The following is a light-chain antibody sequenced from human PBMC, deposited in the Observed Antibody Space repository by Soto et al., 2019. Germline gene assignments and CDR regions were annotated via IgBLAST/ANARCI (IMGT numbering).Light chain of an antibody. CDR2: DTS. V-gene: IGLV7-46*01. CDR3: LLSYSGARL. Sequence: QAVVTQEPSLTVSPGGTVTLTCGSSAGAVTSGHYPYWFQQKPGQAPRTLIFDTSNRHSWTPARFSGSLLGGRAALTLSGAQPEDEADYYCLLSYSGARLFGGGTKLTVL. CDR1: AGAVTSGHY. J-gene: IGLJ2*01.